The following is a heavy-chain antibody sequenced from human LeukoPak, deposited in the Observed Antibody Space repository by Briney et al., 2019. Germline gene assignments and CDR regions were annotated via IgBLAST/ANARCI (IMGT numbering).Heavy chain of an antibody. CDR2: IRSKAYGGTT. Sequence: GGSLRLSCTAFGFTFGDYAMSWVRQAPGKGLEWVGFIRSKAYGGTTEYAASVKGRFTISRDDSKSIAYLQMNSLKTEDTAVYYCTRAASYCSSTSCYRGYYYYGMDVWGQGTTVTVSS. CDR1: GFTFGDYA. V-gene: IGHV3-49*04. J-gene: IGHJ6*02. CDR3: TRAASYCSSTSCYRGYYYYGMDV. D-gene: IGHD2-2*02.